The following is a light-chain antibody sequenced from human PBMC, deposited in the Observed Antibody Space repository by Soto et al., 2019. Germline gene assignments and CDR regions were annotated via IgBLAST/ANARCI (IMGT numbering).Light chain of an antibody. J-gene: IGLJ1*01. CDR2: EVS. Sequence: QSVLTQPASVSGSPGQSITISCTGTSSDVGGYNYVSWHQQHPGKAPKLMIYEVSNRPSGVSNRFSGSKSGNTSSLTISGLQAEDEADYYCSSYTSSSTLDTYVFGTGTKVTVL. V-gene: IGLV2-14*01. CDR1: SSDVGGYNY. CDR3: SSYTSSSTLDTYV.